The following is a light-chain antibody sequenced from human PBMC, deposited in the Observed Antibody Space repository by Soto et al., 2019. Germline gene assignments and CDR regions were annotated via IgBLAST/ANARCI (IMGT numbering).Light chain of an antibody. Sequence: EIVMTHSPATLSVSPGERATLYCRASQSVSSSLAWYQQKPGQAPRLLIYGASTRATGIPPRFSGSGSGTDFTLTISSLEPEDSAVYYCQQRHMWPITFGQGTRLEIK. J-gene: IGKJ5*01. CDR2: GAS. V-gene: IGKV3D-15*01. CDR3: QQRHMWPIT. CDR1: QSVSSS.